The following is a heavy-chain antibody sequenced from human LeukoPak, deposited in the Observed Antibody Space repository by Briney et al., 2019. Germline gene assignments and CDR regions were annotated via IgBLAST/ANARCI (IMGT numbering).Heavy chain of an antibody. V-gene: IGHV3-7*01. CDR3: ATSSDAPANM. J-gene: IGHJ4*02. CDR2: VRQDGGAK. CDR1: GFTFSTYW. D-gene: IGHD2-2*01. Sequence: GGSLRLSCAVSGFTFSTYWMSWVRQAPGKGLEWVANVRQDGGAKYYVDSVRGRFTISRDNAKNSLYLQMNSLRAEDTGVYYCATSSDAPANMWGQGTLVTVSS.